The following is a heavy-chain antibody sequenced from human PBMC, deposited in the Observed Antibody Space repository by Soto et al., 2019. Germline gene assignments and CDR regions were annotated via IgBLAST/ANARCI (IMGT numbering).Heavy chain of an antibody. CDR2: IYYSGST. CDR1: GGSISSYY. V-gene: IGHV4-59*01. CDR3: AKEERRGYSYGGALDH. Sequence: SETLSLTCTVSGGSISSYYWSWIRQPPGKGLEWIGYIYYSGSTNYNPSLKSRVTISVDTSKNQFSLKLSSVTAADTAVYYCAKEERRGYSYGGALDHWGQGTLVTVSS. J-gene: IGHJ4*02. D-gene: IGHD5-18*01.